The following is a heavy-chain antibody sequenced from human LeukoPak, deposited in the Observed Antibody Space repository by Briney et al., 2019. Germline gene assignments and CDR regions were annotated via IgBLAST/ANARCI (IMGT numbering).Heavy chain of an antibody. CDR1: GASISGSSHF. CDR2: IFYSGST. D-gene: IGHD6-13*01. J-gene: IGHJ4*02. V-gene: IGHV4-39*01. CDR3: ARRGITYSRTFFDY. Sequence: PSETLSLTCTVSGASISGSSHFWVWIRHPPGKGLDWVGSIFYSGSTYYNPSLRSRVTISVDTSKNQFSLKVNSVTAADTALYFCARRGITYSRTFFDYWGQGTLVTVSS.